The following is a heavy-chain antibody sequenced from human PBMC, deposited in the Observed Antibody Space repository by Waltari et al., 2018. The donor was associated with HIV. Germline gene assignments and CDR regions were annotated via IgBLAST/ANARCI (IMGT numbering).Heavy chain of an antibody. D-gene: IGHD5-12*01. Sequence: QVQLQQWGAGLLKPSETLSRPCGVNGGSCSGYSRSGIRQPPGKGLEWIGEINHSGSTNYNPSLKSRVTISVDTSKNQFSLKLSSVTAADTAVYYCARGRVDRSFDYWGQGTLVTVSS. V-gene: IGHV4-34*01. CDR2: INHSGST. CDR3: ARGRVDRSFDY. CDR1: GGSCSGYS. J-gene: IGHJ4*02.